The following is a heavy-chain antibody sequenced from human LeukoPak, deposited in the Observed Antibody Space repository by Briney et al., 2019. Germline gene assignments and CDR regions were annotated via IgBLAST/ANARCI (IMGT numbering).Heavy chain of an antibody. V-gene: IGHV4-31*03. CDR3: ARADGDYSDSSGPYYFHY. Sequence: SETPSLTCTVSGGSISSGGYYWTWIRQHPGKGLEWIGYIYYSGSTYYNPSLKSRVTISEDTSKNQFSLKLSSVTAADTAVYYCARADGDYSDSSGPYYFHYWGQGTLVTVSS. CDR1: GGSISSGGYY. D-gene: IGHD3-22*01. CDR2: IYYSGST. J-gene: IGHJ4*02.